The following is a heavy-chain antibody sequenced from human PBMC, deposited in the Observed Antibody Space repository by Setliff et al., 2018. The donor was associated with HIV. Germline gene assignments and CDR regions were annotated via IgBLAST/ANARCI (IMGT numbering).Heavy chain of an antibody. CDR3: STWQVDINKDY. Sequence: ETLSLTCAVSGGSISSSNWWSWVRQPPGKGLEWIGEIYHSGSTNYNPSLKSRVAISVDTSKNQFSLKLNSVTAADTAVYYCSTWQVDINKDYWGQGTLVTVSS. CDR1: GGSISSSNW. CDR2: IYHSGST. D-gene: IGHD2-15*01. V-gene: IGHV4-4*02. J-gene: IGHJ4*02.